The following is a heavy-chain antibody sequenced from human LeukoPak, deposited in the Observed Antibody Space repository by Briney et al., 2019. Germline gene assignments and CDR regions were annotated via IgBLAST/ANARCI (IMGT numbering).Heavy chain of an antibody. D-gene: IGHD4-17*01. CDR3: AKDLTTVTSQGDY. J-gene: IGHJ4*02. CDR1: GFTFSSYW. V-gene: IGHV3-7*01. CDR2: IKQDGSEK. Sequence: GGSLRLSCAASGFTFSSYWMSWVRQAPGKGLEWVANIKQDGSEKYYVDSVKGRFTISRDNSKNTLSLQMSSLRPEDTAIYYCAKDLTTVTSQGDYWGQGTVVTVSS.